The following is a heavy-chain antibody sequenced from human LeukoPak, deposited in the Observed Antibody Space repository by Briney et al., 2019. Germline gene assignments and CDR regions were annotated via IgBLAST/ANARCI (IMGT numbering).Heavy chain of an antibody. V-gene: IGHV4-39*01. CDR3: ARQVKTTVTNEGAFDI. CDR1: GGSISSSSYY. J-gene: IGHJ3*02. D-gene: IGHD4-17*01. Sequence: SETLSLTCTVSGGSISSSSYYWGWLRQPPGTGLEWIGSIYYSGSTYYNPSLKSRVTISVDTSKNQFSLKLSSVTAADTAVYYCARQVKTTVTNEGAFDIWGQGTMVTVSS. CDR2: IYYSGST.